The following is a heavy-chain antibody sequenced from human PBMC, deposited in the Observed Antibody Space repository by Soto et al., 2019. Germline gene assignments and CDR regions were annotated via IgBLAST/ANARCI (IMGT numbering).Heavy chain of an antibody. CDR3: ANFFWPERETAFDI. Sequence: SETLSLTCTVSGGSISSSSYNWGWIRQPPGKGLEWIGSIYYTGTTYYNPSLKSRVTISVDTSKNQFSLRLSSVTAADTAVYYCANFFWPERETAFDIWGQGTMVTVSS. CDR2: IYYTGTT. D-gene: IGHD3-3*01. CDR1: GGSISSSSYN. V-gene: IGHV4-39*01. J-gene: IGHJ3*02.